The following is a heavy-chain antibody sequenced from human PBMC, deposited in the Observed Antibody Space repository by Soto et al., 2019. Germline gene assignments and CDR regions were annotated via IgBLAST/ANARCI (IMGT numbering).Heavy chain of an antibody. CDR3: ARDHPTISWSVGMDV. CDR2: IYHSGST. J-gene: IGHJ6*02. CDR1: GYSISSGYY. D-gene: IGHD3-9*01. V-gene: IGHV4-38-2*02. Sequence: KSSETLSLTCAVSGYSISSGYYLVLIRHPPGKGLEWIGSIYHSGSTYYNPSLKSRVTISVDTSKNQFSLKLSSVTAADTAVYYCARDHPTISWSVGMDVWGQGTTVTVPS.